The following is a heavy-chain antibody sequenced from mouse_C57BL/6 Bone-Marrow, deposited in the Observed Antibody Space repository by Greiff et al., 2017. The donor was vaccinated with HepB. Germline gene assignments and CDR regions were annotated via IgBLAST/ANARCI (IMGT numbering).Heavy chain of an antibody. CDR3: ERELRSLDFDY. CDR1: GFTFSSYA. Sequence: EVMLVESGGGLVKPGGSLKLSCAASGFTFSSYAMSWVRQTPEKRLEWVATISDGGSYTYYPDNVKGRFTISRDNAKNNLYLQLSHLKSEDTAMYYCERELRSLDFDYWGQGTTLTVSS. J-gene: IGHJ2*01. D-gene: IGHD1-1*01. CDR2: ISDGGSYT. V-gene: IGHV5-4*01.